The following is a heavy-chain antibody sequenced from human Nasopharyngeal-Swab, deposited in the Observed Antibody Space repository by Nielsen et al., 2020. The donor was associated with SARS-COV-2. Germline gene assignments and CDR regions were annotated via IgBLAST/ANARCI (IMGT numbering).Heavy chain of an antibody. CDR1: GASVSDYY. Sequence: SETLSLTCTVSGASVSDYYWSWVRQPPGKGLEWLGSFYSTETPDYNPSLNSRVVMPIDTSKNQLSLRLTSVTAADTAVYYCARYHYLDVWGKGTTVTVSS. J-gene: IGHJ6*03. CDR3: ARYHYLDV. CDR2: FYSTETP. V-gene: IGHV4-59*02.